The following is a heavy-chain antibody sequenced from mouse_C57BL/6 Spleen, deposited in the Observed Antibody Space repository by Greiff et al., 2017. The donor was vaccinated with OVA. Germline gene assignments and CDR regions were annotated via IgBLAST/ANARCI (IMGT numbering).Heavy chain of an antibody. J-gene: IGHJ4*01. V-gene: IGHV1-76*01. CDR3: ARGGGDAMDY. Sequence: QVQLQQSGAELVRPGASVKLSCKASGYTFTDYYINWVKQRPGQGLEWIARIYPGSGNTYYNEKFKGKATLTAEKSSSTAYMQLSSLTSEDSAVYFCARGGGDAMDYWGQGTSVPVSS. CDR1: GYTFTDYY. CDR2: IYPGSGNT.